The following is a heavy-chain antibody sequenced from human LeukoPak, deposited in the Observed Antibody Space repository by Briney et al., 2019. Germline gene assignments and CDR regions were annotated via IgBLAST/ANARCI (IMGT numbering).Heavy chain of an antibody. J-gene: IGHJ4*02. Sequence: AGGSLRLSCAASGFTFSSYSMNWVRQAPGKGLEWVSSISSSSSYIYYADSVKGRFTISRDNAKNSLYLQMNSLRAEDTAVYYCARDYSGSYDFDYWGQGTLVTVSS. V-gene: IGHV3-21*01. D-gene: IGHD1-26*01. CDR2: ISSSSSYI. CDR3: ARDYSGSYDFDY. CDR1: GFTFSSYS.